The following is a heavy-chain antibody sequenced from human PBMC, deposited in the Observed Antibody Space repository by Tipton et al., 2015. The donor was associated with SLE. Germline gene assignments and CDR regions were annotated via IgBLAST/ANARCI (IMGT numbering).Heavy chain of an antibody. J-gene: IGHJ3*02. D-gene: IGHD3-9*01. Sequence: QLVQSGAEVKKPGASVKVSCKASGYTFTSYGISWVRQAPGQGLEWLGWISAYNGNTNYAQKLQGRVTMTTDTSTSTAYMELRSLGSDDTAVYYCARDPGVYDILTGYPGAFDIWGQGTMVTVSS. CDR3: ARDPGVYDILTGYPGAFDI. V-gene: IGHV1-18*01. CDR1: GYTFTSYG. CDR2: ISAYNGNT.